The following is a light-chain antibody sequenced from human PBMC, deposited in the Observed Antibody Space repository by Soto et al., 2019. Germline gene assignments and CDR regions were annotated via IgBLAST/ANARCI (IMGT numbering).Light chain of an antibody. V-gene: IGLV2-8*01. J-gene: IGLJ1*01. CDR2: EIN. CDR1: SSDVGAYDY. CDR3: TSFAGSNNFPYV. Sequence: QSALTQPPSASGSPGQSVTISCTGTSSDVGAYDYVSWYQQHPGKAPKLMIYEINKRPSGVPDRFSGSKSGNTASLTVSGLTAEDEADYYCTSFAGSNNFPYVFGTGTKVTV.